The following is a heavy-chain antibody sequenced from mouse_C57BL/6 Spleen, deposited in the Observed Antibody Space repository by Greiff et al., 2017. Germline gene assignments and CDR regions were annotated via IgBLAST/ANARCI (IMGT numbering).Heavy chain of an antibody. CDR1: GYTFTSYW. J-gene: IGHJ2*01. D-gene: IGHD3-2*01. Sequence: VQLQQPGADLVRPGSSVKLSCKASGYTFTSYWMHWVNQRPIQGLEWIGNIDPSDSETHYNQKFKDKATLTVDKSSSTAYMQISSLTSEDSAVYYCARRRQNYFDYWGQGTTLTVSS. V-gene: IGHV1-52*01. CDR3: ARRRQNYFDY. CDR2: IDPSDSET.